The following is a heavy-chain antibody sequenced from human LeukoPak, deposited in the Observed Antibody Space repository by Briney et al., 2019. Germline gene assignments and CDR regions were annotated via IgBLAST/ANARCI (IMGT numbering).Heavy chain of an antibody. CDR1: GCSLSSYY. J-gene: IGHJ4*02. D-gene: IGHD6-19*01. CDR2: ISYSGST. CDR3: ARVGDDSGRYLRLVL. V-gene: IGHV4-59*01. Sequence: PWESLSLTCTVSGCSLSSYYWTWIRQPPGKGLEWIGYISYSGSTNYNPSLKSRVTISVDTSTKQFSLKLTSVTAADMAMYYCARVGDDSGRYLRLVLWGQGTLVTVSS.